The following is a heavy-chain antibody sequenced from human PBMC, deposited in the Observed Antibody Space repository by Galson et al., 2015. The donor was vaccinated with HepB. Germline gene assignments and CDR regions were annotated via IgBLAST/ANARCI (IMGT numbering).Heavy chain of an antibody. Sequence: SVKVSCKASGYTFTSYGISWVRQAPGQGLEWMGWISAYNGNTNYAQKLQGRVTMTTDTSTSTAYMELRSLRSDDTAVYYCARGALSYDILTGYYDNWFDPWGQGTLVTVSS. D-gene: IGHD3-9*01. CDR1: GYTFTSYG. V-gene: IGHV1-18*01. CDR2: ISAYNGNT. J-gene: IGHJ5*02. CDR3: ARGALSYDILTGYYDNWFDP.